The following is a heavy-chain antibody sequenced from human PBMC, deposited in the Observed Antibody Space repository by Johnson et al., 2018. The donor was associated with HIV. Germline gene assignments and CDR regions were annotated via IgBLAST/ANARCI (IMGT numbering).Heavy chain of an antibody. CDR2: ISGSGGST. V-gene: IGHV3-23*04. Sequence: VQLVESGGGVVQPGRSLRLSCAASGLTFSSYAMHWVRQAPGKGLEWVSAISGSGGSTYYDDSVKGRFTISSDKSKNTLYLQMNSRRAEETAVYYCAGLRAARPRSFDIWGQGTMVTVSS. D-gene: IGHD6-6*01. CDR1: GLTFSSYA. CDR3: AGLRAARPRSFDI. J-gene: IGHJ3*02.